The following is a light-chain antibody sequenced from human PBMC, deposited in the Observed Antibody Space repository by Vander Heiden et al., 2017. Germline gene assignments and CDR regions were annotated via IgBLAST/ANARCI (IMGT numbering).Light chain of an antibody. J-gene: IGKJ2*01. CDR3: HQYNDYPYT. Sequence: DIQMTQSPSTLSASVGDRVTISCRASQSISTSLAWYQQKPGKAPKLVIYKASSLETGVPSTFSGSGSGTEFTLTISSLQPDDFASYYCHQYNDYPYTFGQGTKLEIK. CDR1: QSISTS. V-gene: IGKV1-5*03. CDR2: KAS.